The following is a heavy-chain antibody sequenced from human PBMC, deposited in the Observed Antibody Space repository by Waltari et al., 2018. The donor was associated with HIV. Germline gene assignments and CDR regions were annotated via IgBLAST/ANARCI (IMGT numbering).Heavy chain of an antibody. Sequence: LVESGGDLVQSGRSMSLSCEASRFSFMNYDMFWVRQAPGKGLGWVAVISNDGNDKKYVDSVKGRFNVSRDNVKNTLYLYMSRLRPEDTAVYYCVRETSGRDAFDIWGLGTQVIVSS. V-gene: IGHV3-30*03. D-gene: IGHD2-15*01. CDR2: ISNDGNDK. CDR1: RFSFMNYD. CDR3: VRETSGRDAFDI. J-gene: IGHJ3*02.